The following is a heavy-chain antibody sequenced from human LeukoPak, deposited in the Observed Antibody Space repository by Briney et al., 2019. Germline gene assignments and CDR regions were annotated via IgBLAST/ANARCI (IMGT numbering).Heavy chain of an antibody. Sequence: RASVKVSCKTSGYTFTGYHMHWVRQAPGQGLEWMGWINPYSGGTNFAQKFQSRVTMTRDTSITTAYMELSRLRSDATAVYYCARVVYCGGDCYSKSFYGMDVWGQGTTVTVSS. D-gene: IGHD2-21*02. CDR1: GYTFTGYH. V-gene: IGHV1-2*02. J-gene: IGHJ6*02. CDR3: ARVVYCGGDCYSKSFYGMDV. CDR2: INPYSGGT.